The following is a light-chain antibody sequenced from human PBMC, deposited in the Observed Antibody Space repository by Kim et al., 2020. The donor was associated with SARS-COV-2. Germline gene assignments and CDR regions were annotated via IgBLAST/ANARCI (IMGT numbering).Light chain of an antibody. V-gene: IGKV3-15*01. J-gene: IGKJ2*01. CDR3: QQYNNWPGYT. CDR1: QSVSSN. Sequence: VSPGERPTLSCRASQSVSSNLAWYQQKPGQAPRLLIYGASTRATGIPARFSGSGSGTEFTLTISSLQSEDFAVYYCQQYNNWPGYTFGQGTKLEI. CDR2: GAS.